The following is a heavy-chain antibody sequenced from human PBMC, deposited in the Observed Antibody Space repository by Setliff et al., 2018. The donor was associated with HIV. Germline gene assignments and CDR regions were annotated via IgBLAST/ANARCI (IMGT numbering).Heavy chain of an antibody. D-gene: IGHD5-12*01. CDR2: IFSSGST. Sequence: SETLSLTCTVSGGSITSSSYYWGWIHQPPGKGLEWIGTIFSSGSTYYKPSLKSRVTISVDSTKNQISLKLSFVTAADTAVYYCARHVDIVAPFDYWGQGSRVTVSS. V-gene: IGHV4-39*01. CDR1: GGSITSSSYY. CDR3: ARHVDIVAPFDY. J-gene: IGHJ4*02.